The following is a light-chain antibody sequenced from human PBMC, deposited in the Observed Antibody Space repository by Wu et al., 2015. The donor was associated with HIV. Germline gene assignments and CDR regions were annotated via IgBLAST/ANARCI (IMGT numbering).Light chain of an antibody. J-gene: IGKJ2*03. CDR2: AAS. V-gene: IGKV1-39*01. CDR3: QQSYNIPAYS. CDR1: QTISNY. Sequence: DIQMTQSPSSLSTSVGDSVTITCRASQTISNYLSWYQQKPGKAPNLLIYAASSLQSGVPSRFSGSGSGTDFTLTITSLQLEDFATYYCQQSYNIPAYSFGQGTKLEIK.